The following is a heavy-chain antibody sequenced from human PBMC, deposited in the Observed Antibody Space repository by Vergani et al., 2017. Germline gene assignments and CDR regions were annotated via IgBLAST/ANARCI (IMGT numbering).Heavy chain of an antibody. CDR1: GFIFSNYG. J-gene: IGHJ4*02. V-gene: IGHV3-33*06. D-gene: IGHD5-18*01. CDR3: AKGNGYSYGYLDY. CDR2: IWSDGNTK. Sequence: QVQLVESGGGVVQPGRSLRLSCAASGFIFSNYGLHWVRQAPGKGLEGVAVIWSDGNTKYYADSVKGRFTISRDNSKNTLYLQMKSLRAEDTAVYYCAKGNGYSYGYLDYWGQGTLVTVSS.